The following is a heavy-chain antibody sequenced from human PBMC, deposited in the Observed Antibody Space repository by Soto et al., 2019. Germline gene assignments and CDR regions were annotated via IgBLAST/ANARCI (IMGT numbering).Heavy chain of an antibody. CDR3: AREDSTYGMDV. J-gene: IGHJ6*02. CDR2: ISYDGSNK. Sequence: QVQLVESGGGVVQPGRSLRLSCAASGFTFSSYAMHWVRQAPGKGLEWVAVISYDGSNKYYADSVKGRFTISRDNSKNTLYLQMNSLRAEDTALYYCAREDSTYGMDVWGQGTTVTVSS. D-gene: IGHD6-13*01. V-gene: IGHV3-30-3*01. CDR1: GFTFSSYA.